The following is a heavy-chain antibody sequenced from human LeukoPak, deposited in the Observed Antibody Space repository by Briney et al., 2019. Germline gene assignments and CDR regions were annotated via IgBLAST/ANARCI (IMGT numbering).Heavy chain of an antibody. Sequence: GGSLRHSGAAYGFNLHKAWVKLVRQAPGKGLEWVGRIKSKADGGTTDYAAPVKGRFTISRDDSKNTLYLQMNSLKTEATTMYYRTTDDPANRSWGQGTLVTVSS. CDR2: IKSKADGGTT. V-gene: IGHV3-15*01. J-gene: IGHJ4*01. CDR3: TTDDPANRS. CDR1: GFNLHKAW.